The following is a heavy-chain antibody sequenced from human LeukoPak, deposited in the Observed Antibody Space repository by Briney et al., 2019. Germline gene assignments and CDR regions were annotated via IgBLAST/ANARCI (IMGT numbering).Heavy chain of an antibody. CDR2: INWNGGST. D-gene: IGHD3-3*01. CDR3: ARGGISIFGVVIYMDV. Sequence: GGSLRLSCAASGFTFDDYGMSWVRQAPGKGLEWVSGINWNGGSTGYADSVKGRFTISRDNAKNSLSLQMNSLRVEDTALYYCARGGISIFGVVIYMDVWGKGTTVTVSS. CDR1: GFTFDDYG. V-gene: IGHV3-20*04. J-gene: IGHJ6*03.